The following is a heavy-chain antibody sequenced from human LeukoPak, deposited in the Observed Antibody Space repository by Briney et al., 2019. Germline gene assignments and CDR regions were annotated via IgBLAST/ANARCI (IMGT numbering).Heavy chain of an antibody. CDR1: GFTFDDYA. CDR3: AKATGYSSAITFDY. D-gene: IGHD6-19*01. J-gene: IGHJ4*02. Sequence: PGRSLRLSCAASGFTFDDYAMHWVRQAPGKGLEWVSGISWNSGSIGYADSVKGRFTISRDNAKNSLYLQMNSLRAEDTALYYCAKATGYSSAITFDYWGQGTLVTVSS. V-gene: IGHV3-9*01. CDR2: ISWNSGSI.